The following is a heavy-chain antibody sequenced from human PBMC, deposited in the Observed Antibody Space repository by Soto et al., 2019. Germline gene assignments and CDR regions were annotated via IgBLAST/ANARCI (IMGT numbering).Heavy chain of an antibody. J-gene: IGHJ5*01. D-gene: IGHD6-13*01. CDR3: ARGIPGYSSSWYGS. CDR2: INRGGST. V-gene: IGHV4-34*01. CDR1: GGSFSGHD. Sequence: PSETLSLTCAVYGGSFSGHDWSWIRQPPGKGLEWIGEINRGGSTNYNPSLKSRTTISVDTSKNQFSLKLTPVTATDTAVYYCARGIPGYSSSWYGSWGQGTLVTVSS.